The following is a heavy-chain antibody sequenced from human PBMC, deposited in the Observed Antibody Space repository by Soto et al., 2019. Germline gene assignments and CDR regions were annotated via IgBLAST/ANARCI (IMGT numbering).Heavy chain of an antibody. V-gene: IGHV3-13*04. CDR3: AKAIGPTLFDY. CDR2: IGTAGDT. J-gene: IGHJ4*02. D-gene: IGHD3-22*01. Sequence: GGSLRLSCSASGFTFSSYDMHWVRQGPGKGLEWVSAIGTAGDTNYAGSVKGRFTTSRENAKNSLYLQMNSLRAGDTAIYFCAKAIGPTLFDYWAQGS. CDR1: GFTFSSYD.